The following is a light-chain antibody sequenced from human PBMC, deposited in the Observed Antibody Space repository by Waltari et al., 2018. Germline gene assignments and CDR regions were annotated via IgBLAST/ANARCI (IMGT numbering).Light chain of an antibody. J-gene: IGKJ1*01. CDR1: QSVSRA. Sequence: EVVLTQSPGTLSLSPGEGAPLSCRASQSVSRALAWYKQKPGQAPRLLPYDASRRATGIPDRFSGSGSGTDFSLTISRLEPEDFAVYYCQKYERLPATFGQGTRVEIK. V-gene: IGKV3-20*01. CDR2: DAS. CDR3: QKYERLPAT.